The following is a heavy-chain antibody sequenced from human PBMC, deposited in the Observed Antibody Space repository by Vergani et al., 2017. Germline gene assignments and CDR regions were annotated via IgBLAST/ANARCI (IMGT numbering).Heavy chain of an antibody. CDR3: ARSYDSSGYYYLDY. Sequence: VQLVESGGGLVKPGGSLRLSCAASGFTFSSYSMNWVRQAPGKGLEWVAVISYDGSNKYYADSVKGRFTISRDNSKNTLYLQMNSLRAEDTAVYYCARSYDSSGYYYLDYWGQGTLVTVSS. CDR2: ISYDGSNK. V-gene: IGHV3-30*05. J-gene: IGHJ4*02. D-gene: IGHD3-22*01. CDR1: GFTFSSYS.